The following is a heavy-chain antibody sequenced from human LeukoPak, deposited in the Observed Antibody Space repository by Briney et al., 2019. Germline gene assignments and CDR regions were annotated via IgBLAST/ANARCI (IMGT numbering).Heavy chain of an antibody. V-gene: IGHV4-4*07. CDR3: ARDSRYGDPDY. D-gene: IGHD5-12*01. CDR2: IYTSGST. J-gene: IGHJ4*02. CDR1: AGSISSYY. Sequence: SETLSLTCTVSAGSISSYYWSWIRQPARKGLEWIGRIYTSGSTNYSPSLKSRVTMSVDTSKNQFSLKLSSVTAADTAVYYCARDSRYGDPDYWGQGTLVTVSS.